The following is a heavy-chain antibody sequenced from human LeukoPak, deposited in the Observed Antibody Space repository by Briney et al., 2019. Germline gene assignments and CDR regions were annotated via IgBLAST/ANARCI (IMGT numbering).Heavy chain of an antibody. V-gene: IGHV4-61*02. D-gene: IGHD2-2*02. J-gene: IGHJ3*02. Sequence: PSETLSLTCTVSGGSISSSSYYWGWIRQPAGKGLEWIGRIYTSGSTNYNPSLKSRVTISVDTSKNQFSLKLSSVTAADTAVYYCARAGELEYCSSTSCYKKAFDIWGQGTMVTVSS. CDR1: GGSISSSSYY. CDR3: ARAGELEYCSSTSCYKKAFDI. CDR2: IYTSGST.